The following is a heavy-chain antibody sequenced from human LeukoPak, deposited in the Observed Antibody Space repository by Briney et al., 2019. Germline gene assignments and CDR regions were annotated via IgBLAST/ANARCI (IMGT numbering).Heavy chain of an antibody. CDR3: ARRLGFSGSGSDY. D-gene: IGHD3-10*01. V-gene: IGHV1-2*02. J-gene: IGHJ4*02. CDR2: INPNSGGT. CDR1: GYTFTVYY. Sequence: ASVKGSCKASGYTFTVYYMHWVRQAPGQGLEWMGWINPNSGGTKYAQKFQGRVTMTSDTSISTAYMELSRLRSDDTAVYYCARRLGFSGSGSDYWGQGTLVTVSS.